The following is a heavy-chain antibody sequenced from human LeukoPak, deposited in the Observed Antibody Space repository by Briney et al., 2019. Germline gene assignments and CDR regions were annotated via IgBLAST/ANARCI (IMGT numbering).Heavy chain of an antibody. CDR1: GFTFDDYG. CDR2: INWNGGST. D-gene: IGHD4-11*01. J-gene: IGHJ6*03. V-gene: IGHV3-20*04. Sequence: GGSLRLSCAASGFTFDDYGMSRVRQAPGKGLEWVSGINWNGGSTGYADSVKGRFTISRDNAKNSLYLQMNSLRAEDTALYYCARVSTTLYYYYMDVWGKGTTVTVSS. CDR3: ARVSTTLYYYYMDV.